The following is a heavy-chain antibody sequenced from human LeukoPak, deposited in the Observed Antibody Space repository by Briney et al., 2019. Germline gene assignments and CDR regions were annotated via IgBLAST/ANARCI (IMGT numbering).Heavy chain of an antibody. CDR1: GFTFSSYA. J-gene: IGHJ4*02. Sequence: GGSLRLSCAASGFTFSSYAMSWVRQAPGRGLEWVSGISGSGGSTYYADSVKGRFTISRDNSKNTLYLQMNSLRAEDTAVYYCAKDASSGYYYFDYWGQGTLVTVSS. V-gene: IGHV3-23*01. D-gene: IGHD3-22*01. CDR2: ISGSGGST. CDR3: AKDASSGYYYFDY.